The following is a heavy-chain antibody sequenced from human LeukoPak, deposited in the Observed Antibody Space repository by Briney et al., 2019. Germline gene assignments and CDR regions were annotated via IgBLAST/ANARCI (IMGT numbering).Heavy chain of an antibody. CDR1: GFTFSSSW. D-gene: IGHD3-10*01. V-gene: IGHV3-7*01. CDR2: INQAGSGK. Sequence: PGGSLRLSCAASGFTFSSSWMAWVRQTPGKGLEWVANINQAGSGKNYVDSVKGRFTISRDNGKNSLYLQMNSLRAEDTALYYCARDYYTSGSHWGQGTLVIVSS. J-gene: IGHJ4*02. CDR3: ARDYYTSGSH.